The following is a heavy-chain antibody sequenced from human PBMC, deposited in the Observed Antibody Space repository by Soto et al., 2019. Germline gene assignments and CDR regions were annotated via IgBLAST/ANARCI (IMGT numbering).Heavy chain of an antibody. J-gene: IGHJ3*02. CDR2: ISGSGGST. Sequence: GGSLRLSCAASGFTFSSYAMSWVRQAPGKGLEWVSAISGSGGSTYYADSVKGRFTISRDNSKNTLYLQMNSLRAEDTAVYYCAKDLVSGYYYDSSGSLGAFDIWGQGTMVTVSS. V-gene: IGHV3-23*01. D-gene: IGHD3-22*01. CDR1: GFTFSSYA. CDR3: AKDLVSGYYYDSSGSLGAFDI.